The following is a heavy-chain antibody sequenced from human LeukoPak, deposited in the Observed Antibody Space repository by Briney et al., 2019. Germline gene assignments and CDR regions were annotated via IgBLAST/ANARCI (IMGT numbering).Heavy chain of an antibody. CDR1: GYTFNNNG. V-gene: IGHV1-18*01. D-gene: IGHD4-17*01. J-gene: IGHJ4*02. Sequence: GASVKVSCKASGYTFNNNGISWVRQAPGQGLEWMGRISGYNGNTNYAQKLQGRVTMTRDTSTSTAYMELRSLRSDDTAVYYCARAHGDYCFDYWGQGTLVTVSS. CDR2: ISGYNGNT. CDR3: ARAHGDYCFDY.